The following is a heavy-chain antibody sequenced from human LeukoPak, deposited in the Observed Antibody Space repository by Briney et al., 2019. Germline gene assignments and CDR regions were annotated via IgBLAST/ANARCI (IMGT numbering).Heavy chain of an antibody. D-gene: IGHD6-6*01. CDR1: GYTFTGYY. CDR2: INPNSGGT. Sequence: ASVKVSCKASGYTFTGYYMHWVRQAPGQGLEWMGRINPNSGGTNYAQKFQGRVTMTRDTSISTAYMELSRPRSDDTAVYYCATSPYSSSTYYYYGMDVWGQGTTVTVSS. J-gene: IGHJ6*02. V-gene: IGHV1-2*06. CDR3: ATSPYSSSTYYYYGMDV.